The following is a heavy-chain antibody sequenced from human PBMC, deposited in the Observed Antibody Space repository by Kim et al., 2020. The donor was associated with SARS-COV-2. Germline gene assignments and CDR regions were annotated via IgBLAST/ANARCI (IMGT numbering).Heavy chain of an antibody. Sequence: GGSLRLSCAASGFTFSNAWMSWVRQAPGKGLEWVGRIKSKTDGGTTDYAAPVKGRFTISRDDSKNTLYLQMNSLKTEDTAVYYCTTGYSSSWYLFDYWGQGTLVTVSS. CDR2: IKSKTDGGTT. V-gene: IGHV3-15*01. J-gene: IGHJ4*02. D-gene: IGHD6-13*01. CDR1: GFTFSNAW. CDR3: TTGYSSSWYLFDY.